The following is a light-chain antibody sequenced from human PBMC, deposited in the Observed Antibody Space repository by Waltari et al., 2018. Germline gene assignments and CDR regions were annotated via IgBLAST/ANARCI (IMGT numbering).Light chain of an antibody. J-gene: IGLJ2*01. CDR3: CSYAGTYSLI. CDR2: DVS. V-gene: IGLV2-11*01. CDR1: SSDVGGYDH. Sequence: QSALTQPRPVSGSPGLSVTISCTGTSSDVGGYDHVSWYQQHPGKAPKLMIHDVSRRPSGVPDRFSGSKSGNTASLTIFGLQAEDEADYCCCSYAGTYSLIFGGGTKVIVL.